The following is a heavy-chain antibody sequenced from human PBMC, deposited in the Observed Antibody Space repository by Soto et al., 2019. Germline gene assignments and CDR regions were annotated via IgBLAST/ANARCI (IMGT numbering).Heavy chain of an antibody. CDR1: GGSVNSGNYY. J-gene: IGHJ3*02. D-gene: IGHD1-1*01. Sequence: QVQLQQWGAGLLKPSETLSLTCAVNGGSVNSGNYYWSWIRQPPGKGLEWIGEMSHSGGTHFNPSLKSRVTISVDTSKNQCSLKMSSVTAADTALYYCARVERGTATTVVDAFDIWGPGTMVTVSS. CDR3: ARVERGTATTVVDAFDI. V-gene: IGHV4-34*01. CDR2: MSHSGGT.